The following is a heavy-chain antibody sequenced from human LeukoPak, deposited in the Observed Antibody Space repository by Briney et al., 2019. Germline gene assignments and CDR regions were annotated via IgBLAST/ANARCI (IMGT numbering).Heavy chain of an antibody. CDR2: IYYSGST. J-gene: IGHJ4*02. V-gene: IGHV4-39*01. CDR1: GGSISSSSYY. D-gene: IGHD3-22*01. Sequence: PSETLSLTCTVSGGSISSSSYYWGWIRQPPGKGLEWIGSIYYSGSTYYNPSLKSRVTISVDTSKNQFSLKLSSVTAADTAVYYCARLVTMIVVVWGQGTLVTVSS. CDR3: ARLVTMIVVV.